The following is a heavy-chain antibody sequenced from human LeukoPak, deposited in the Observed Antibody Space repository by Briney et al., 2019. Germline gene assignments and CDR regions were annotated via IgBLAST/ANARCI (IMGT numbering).Heavy chain of an antibody. CDR2: ISGSGGST. Sequence: GGSLRLSCAAPGVTFSSYAMSWVRQAPGKGLEWVSAISGSGGSTYYADSVKGRFTISRDNSKNTLYLQMNSLRAEDTAVYYCAKDYGDYLDYWGQGTLVTVSS. D-gene: IGHD4-17*01. CDR3: AKDYGDYLDY. CDR1: GVTFSSYA. J-gene: IGHJ4*02. V-gene: IGHV3-23*01.